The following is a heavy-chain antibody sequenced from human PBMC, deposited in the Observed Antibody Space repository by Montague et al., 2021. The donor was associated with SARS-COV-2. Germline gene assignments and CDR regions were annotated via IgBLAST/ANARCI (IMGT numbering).Heavy chain of an antibody. D-gene: IGHD2-2*01. V-gene: IGHV3-48*03. CDR2: ISSSGSII. CDR3: ARDREYCSSASCYEIYYGMDV. Sequence: SRRLSCAASGFTFTHYEMNWVRQAPGKGLEWVSYISSSGSIIYYADSVKGRFTISRDVAKNSLYLQMSSLRAEDTAVYYCARDREYCSSASCYEIYYGMDVWDPGAAVTVS. CDR1: GFTFTHYE. J-gene: IGHJ6*02.